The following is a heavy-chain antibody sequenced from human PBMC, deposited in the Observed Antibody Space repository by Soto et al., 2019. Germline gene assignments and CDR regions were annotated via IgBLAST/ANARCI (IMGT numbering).Heavy chain of an antibody. D-gene: IGHD6-6*01. CDR2: INAGNGNT. CDR1: GYTFTSYA. CDR3: ARVDSSSVHAFDI. Sequence: ASVKVSCKASGYTFTSYAMHWVRQAPGQRLEWMGWINAGNGNTKYSQKFQGRVTITRDTSASTAYMELSSLRSEDTAVYYCARVDSSSVHAFDIWGQGTMVTVSS. J-gene: IGHJ3*02. V-gene: IGHV1-3*01.